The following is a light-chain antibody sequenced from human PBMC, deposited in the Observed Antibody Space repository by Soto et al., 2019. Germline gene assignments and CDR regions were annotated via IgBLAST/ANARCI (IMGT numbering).Light chain of an antibody. CDR1: KSIGGY. V-gene: IGKV1-39*01. J-gene: IGKJ3*01. Sequence: DIQMTRSHSSLTESVGDGVNIPCRARKSIGGYLNWYRQKPGKAPKLLVYAAPRLQSGVPSRFSGTGSGTDFTLTISSLQPEDFATYYCQQSFRTPFTFGPGNKLDIK. CDR2: AAP. CDR3: QQSFRTPFT.